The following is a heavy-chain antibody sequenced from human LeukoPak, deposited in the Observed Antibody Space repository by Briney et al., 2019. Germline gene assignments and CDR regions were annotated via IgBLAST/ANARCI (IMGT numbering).Heavy chain of an antibody. Sequence: SETLSLTCTVSGGSISSYYWSWIRQPPGKGLEWIGYIYYSGSNNYNPSLKSGVTISVDTSKNQFSLKLRSVTATDTAVYYCARGLRPRGYCSGGSCYGWFDPWGQGTLVTVSS. CDR3: ARGLRPRGYCSGGSCYGWFDP. CDR2: IYYSGSN. V-gene: IGHV4-59*01. CDR1: GGSISSYY. J-gene: IGHJ5*02. D-gene: IGHD2-15*01.